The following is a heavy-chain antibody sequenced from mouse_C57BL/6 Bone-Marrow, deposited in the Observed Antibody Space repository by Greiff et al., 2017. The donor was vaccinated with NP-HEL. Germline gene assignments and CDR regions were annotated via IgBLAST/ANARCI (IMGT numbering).Heavy chain of an antibody. V-gene: IGHV1-64*01. Sequence: QVQLQQPGAELVKPGASVKLSCKASGYTFPSYWLHWLTQSPGHGLAWIGLLLPNSGSTNYNEKFKGKATLTVDKSTSTAYMQLSSLTSEDSAVYYCARRGSYDGYYAFAYWGQGTLVTVSA. J-gene: IGHJ3*01. CDR1: GYTFPSYW. CDR2: LLPNSGST. D-gene: IGHD2-3*01. CDR3: ARRGSYDGYYAFAY.